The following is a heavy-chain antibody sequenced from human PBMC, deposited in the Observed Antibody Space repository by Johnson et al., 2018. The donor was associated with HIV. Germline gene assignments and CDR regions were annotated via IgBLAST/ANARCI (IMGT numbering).Heavy chain of an antibody. V-gene: IGHV3-30*03. J-gene: IGHJ3*02. CDR2: ISSAGTDK. CDR1: GFTFSSFG. D-gene: IGHD3-3*01. Sequence: QMMLVESGGGVVQPGRSLRLSCAVSGFTFSSFGMHWVRQAPGKGLEWMAVISSAGTDKYYADSVKGRFTISRDNSKNTLYLQMNSLRAEDTAVYYCARESGHAFDIWGQGTVVTVSS. CDR3: ARESGHAFDI.